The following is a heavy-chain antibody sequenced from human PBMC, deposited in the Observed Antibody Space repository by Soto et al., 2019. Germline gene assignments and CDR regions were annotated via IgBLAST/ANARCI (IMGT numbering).Heavy chain of an antibody. V-gene: IGHV3-72*01. CDR2: IRNKANSYTT. Sequence: PGGSLRLSCAAFGFTFTGSYVDWVRQAPGKGLEWVGRIRNKANSYTTEYAASVKGRFTISRDDSKNSRYLQMNSLTTEETDVYYSVKGHRAIDNWGQGTLVTVSS. J-gene: IGHJ4*02. D-gene: IGHD3-16*02. CDR1: GFTFTGSY. CDR3: VKGHRAIDN.